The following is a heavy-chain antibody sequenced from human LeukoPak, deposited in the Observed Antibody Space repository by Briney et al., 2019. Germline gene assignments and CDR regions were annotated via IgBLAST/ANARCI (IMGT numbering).Heavy chain of an antibody. J-gene: IGHJ4*02. V-gene: IGHV4-30-4*08. D-gene: IGHD6-19*01. CDR2: IYYSGST. CDR1: SGSISSGDYY. CDR3: ARGPSSGWYVMPY. Sequence: SETLSLTCTVSSGSISSGDYYWSWIRQPPGKGLEWIGYIYYSGSTYYNPSLKSRVTISVDTSKNQFSLKLSSVTAADTAVYYCARGPSSGWYVMPYWGQGTLVTVSS.